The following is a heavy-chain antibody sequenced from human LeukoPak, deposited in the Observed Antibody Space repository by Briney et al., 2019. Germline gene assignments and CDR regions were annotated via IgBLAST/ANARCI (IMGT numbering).Heavy chain of an antibody. J-gene: IGHJ4*02. D-gene: IGHD3-10*01. Sequence: GGALRLSCAASGFTFSSFAINWVRQAPGKGLDWVSVMTGSGSGADYADSVRGRFTISRDNSRSAVHLEMNSLRPDDTAVYYCVREGYYGPGSSPTFYFDSSGRGALVTVSS. CDR3: VREGYYGPGSSPTFYFDS. CDR1: GFTFSSFA. CDR2: MTGSGSGA. V-gene: IGHV3-23*01.